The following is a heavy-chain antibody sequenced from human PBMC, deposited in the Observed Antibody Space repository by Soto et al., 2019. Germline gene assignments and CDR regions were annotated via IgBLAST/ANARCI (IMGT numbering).Heavy chain of an antibody. CDR1: GFSLSTSGVG. V-gene: IGHV2-5*02. CDR2: IYWDDDK. Sequence: QITLKESGPTLVKPTQTLTLTCTFSGFSLSTSGVGVGWIRQPPGKALEWLALIYWDDDKRYSPSLKSRLTITKDTSKNQVVLTMTNMDPVDTATYYCAHRLVYDSSGYYYNYFDYWGQGTLVTVSS. CDR3: AHRLVYDSSGYYYNYFDY. J-gene: IGHJ4*02. D-gene: IGHD3-22*01.